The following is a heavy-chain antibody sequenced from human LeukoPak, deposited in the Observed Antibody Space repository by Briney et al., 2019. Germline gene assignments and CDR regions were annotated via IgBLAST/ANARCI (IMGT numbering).Heavy chain of an antibody. CDR3: ARGIAAAGTALYN. J-gene: IGHJ4*02. Sequence: ETLSLTCAISGESHSRFYWSWVRQAPGKGLEWVSVIYSDGSTYSADSVKGRFTISRDNSKNTLYLQINSLRAEDTAVYYCARGIAAAGTALYNWGQGTLLTVSS. CDR1: GESHSRFY. V-gene: IGHV3-53*01. CDR2: IYSDGST. D-gene: IGHD6-13*01.